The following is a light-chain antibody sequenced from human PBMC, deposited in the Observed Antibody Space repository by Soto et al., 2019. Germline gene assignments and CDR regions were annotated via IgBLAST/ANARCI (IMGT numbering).Light chain of an antibody. CDR3: QQYNDWPLPT. CDR2: GAS. J-gene: IGKJ4*01. V-gene: IGKV3-15*01. CDR1: HSVFTN. Sequence: EIVMTQSPATRFVSPGERVTLSCRASHSVFTNLAWYQHKPGQAPRLLIYGASTRAAGIPARFSGSGSGTGFTLTISSLQSEDFAFYYCQQYNDWPLPTFGGGTKVEIK.